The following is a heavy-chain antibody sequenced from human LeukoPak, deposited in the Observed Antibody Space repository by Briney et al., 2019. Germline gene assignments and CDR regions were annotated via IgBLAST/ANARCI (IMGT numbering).Heavy chain of an antibody. Sequence: GGSLRLSCAASGFIFNNYVMHWVRQAPGKGLEWVAVISYDGNTKNDADSVKGRFTISRDNSKNTVFLEMSSLRPEDTAVYFCARCTLTWWYHRGMDVWGRGTTVTV. J-gene: IGHJ6*02. D-gene: IGHD2-15*01. CDR2: ISYDGNTK. V-gene: IGHV3-30*04. CDR3: ARCTLTWWYHRGMDV. CDR1: GFIFNNYV.